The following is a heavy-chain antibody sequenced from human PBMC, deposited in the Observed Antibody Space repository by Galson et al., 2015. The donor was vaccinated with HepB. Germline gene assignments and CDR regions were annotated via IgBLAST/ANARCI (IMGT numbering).Heavy chain of an antibody. CDR1: GYTFTSYG. V-gene: IGHV1-18*01. CDR2: ISAYNGNT. J-gene: IGHJ3*01. Sequence: SVKVSCKASGYTFTSYGISWVRQAPGQGLEWMGWISAYNGNTNYAQKLQGRVTMTTDTSTSTAYMELRSLRSDDTAVYYCASSLWLRLSYGLGLFWGQGTMVTVSS. D-gene: IGHD5-12*01. CDR3: ASSLWLRLSYGLGLF.